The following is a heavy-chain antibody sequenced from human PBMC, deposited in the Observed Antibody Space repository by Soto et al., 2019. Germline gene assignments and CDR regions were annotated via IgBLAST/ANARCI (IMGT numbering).Heavy chain of an antibody. CDR3: AREPYDINGNLINS. D-gene: IGHD3-22*01. CDR1: GGSISGDYY. V-gene: IGHV4-30-4*01. Sequence: SETLPLTCTVSGGSISGDYYWNWIRQAPGKGLEWIGYVYHTGSTYHNPSLKSRGSISVDTSNNQFSLKLSSVTAADSAVYFFAREPYDINGNLINSWGQGSPGTVSS. CDR2: VYHTGST. J-gene: IGHJ4*02.